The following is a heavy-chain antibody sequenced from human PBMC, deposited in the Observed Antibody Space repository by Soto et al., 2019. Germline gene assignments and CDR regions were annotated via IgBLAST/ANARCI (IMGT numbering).Heavy chain of an antibody. D-gene: IGHD5-18*01. CDR3: ASGIQLWLRRINNGYSG. J-gene: IGHJ4*02. CDR2: IIPMFGTA. V-gene: IGHV1-69*12. CDR1: GGTFSTYA. Sequence: QVQLVQSGAEVKKPESSVKVSCKAPGGTFSTYAISWVRQAPGHGLEWMGGIIPMFGTANYAQRFQDRVTITADESTNTVYMELSSLRSEDTAVYCCASGIQLWLRRINNGYSGWGQGTLVTVSS.